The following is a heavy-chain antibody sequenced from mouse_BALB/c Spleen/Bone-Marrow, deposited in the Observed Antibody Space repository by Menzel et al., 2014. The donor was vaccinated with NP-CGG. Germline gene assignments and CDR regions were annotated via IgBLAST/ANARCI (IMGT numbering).Heavy chain of an antibody. CDR3: ARDYYGSSYYAMDY. V-gene: IGHV7-1*02. CDR1: GFTFSDFY. CDR2: RRNKANDYTT. D-gene: IGHD1-1*01. J-gene: IGHJ4*01. Sequence: EVKLVESGGGLVQPGGSLRLSCATSGFTFSDFYMEWVRQPPGKRLEWIAARRNKANDYTTEYSASVKGRFIVSRDTSQSLLFLQMNALRAEDTAIYYCARDYYGSSYYAMDYWGQGTSVTVSS.